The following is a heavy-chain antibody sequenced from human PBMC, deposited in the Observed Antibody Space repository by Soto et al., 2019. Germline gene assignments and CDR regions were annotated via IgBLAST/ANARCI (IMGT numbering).Heavy chain of an antibody. CDR1: GFTFSSYA. Sequence: EVQLLESGGGLVQPGGSLRLSCAASGFTFSSYAMSWVRQAPGKGLELVSAISGSGGSTYYADSVKGRFTISRDNSKNTLYLQMNSLRAEDTAVYYCAKSMVRGVAYYYGMDVWGQGTTVTVSS. V-gene: IGHV3-23*01. CDR2: ISGSGGST. D-gene: IGHD3-10*01. J-gene: IGHJ6*02. CDR3: AKSMVRGVAYYYGMDV.